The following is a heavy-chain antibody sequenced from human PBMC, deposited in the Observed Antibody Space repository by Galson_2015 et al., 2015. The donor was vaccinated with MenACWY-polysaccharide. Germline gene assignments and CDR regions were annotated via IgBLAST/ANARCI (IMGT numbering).Heavy chain of an antibody. Sequence: SLRLSCAASGFTFSNFWMSWVRQAPGKELEWVASIKQDGSEKYLVGSVKGRFTISRDNAETSLFLQMNSLRAEDTAVYYCARERWVRGVFFDQWGQGTLVTVSS. V-gene: IGHV3-7*01. CDR1: GFTFSNFW. CDR3: ARERWVRGVFFDQ. J-gene: IGHJ4*02. D-gene: IGHD3-10*01. CDR2: IKQDGSEK.